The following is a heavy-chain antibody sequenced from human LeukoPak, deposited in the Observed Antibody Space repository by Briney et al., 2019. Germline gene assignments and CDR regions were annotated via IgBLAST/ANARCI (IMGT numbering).Heavy chain of an antibody. CDR2: IYTSGST. V-gene: IGHV4-59*10. J-gene: IGHJ4*02. Sequence: SETLSLTCAVYGGSFSGYYWSWIRQPAGKGLEWIGRIYTSGSTNYNPSLKSRVTMSVDTSKNQFSLKLSSVTAADTAVYYCASYSRGSIDFWGQGTLVTVSS. CDR3: ASYSRGSIDF. CDR1: GGSFSGYY. D-gene: IGHD3-10*01.